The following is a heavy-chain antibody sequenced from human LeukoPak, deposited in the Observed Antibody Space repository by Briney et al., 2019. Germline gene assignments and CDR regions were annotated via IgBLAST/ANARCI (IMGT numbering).Heavy chain of an antibody. D-gene: IGHD3-3*01. J-gene: IGHJ6*02. Sequence: GGSLRLSCAASGFTFSSYSMNWVRQAPGKGLEWVSSISSSSSYIYYADSVKGRFTISRDNAKNSLYLQMNSPRAEDTAVYYCARDGTIFGVVSSYYYGMDVRGQGTTVTVSS. CDR1: GFTFSSYS. CDR3: ARDGTIFGVVSSYYYGMDV. V-gene: IGHV3-21*01. CDR2: ISSSSSYI.